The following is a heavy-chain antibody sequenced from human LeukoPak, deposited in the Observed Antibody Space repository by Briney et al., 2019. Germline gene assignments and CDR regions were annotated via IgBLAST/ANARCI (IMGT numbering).Heavy chain of an antibody. CDR3: ATLGYCSSTSCYKGDWFDP. J-gene: IGHJ5*02. Sequence: ASVKVSCKVSGYTLTELSMHWVRQAPGKGLEWMGGFDPEDGETIYAQKFQGRVTMTEDTSTDTAYMEPSSLRSEDTAVHYCATLGYCSSTSCYKGDWFDPWGQGTLVTVSS. CDR2: FDPEDGET. V-gene: IGHV1-24*01. CDR1: GYTLTELS. D-gene: IGHD2-2*02.